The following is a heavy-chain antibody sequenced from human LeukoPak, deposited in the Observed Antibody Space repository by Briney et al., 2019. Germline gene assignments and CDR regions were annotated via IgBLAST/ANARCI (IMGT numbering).Heavy chain of an antibody. CDR2: IIPPLGIA. J-gene: IGHJ4*02. CDR3: ARAQDYYDSSGYYPLDY. D-gene: IGHD3-22*01. Sequence: GSSVKVSCKASGGTFSSYAISWVRQAPGQGLEWMGMIIPPLGIANYAQKFQGRVTITADKSTSTAYMELSSLRSEDTAVYYCARAQDYYDSSGYYPLDYWGQGTLVTVSS. V-gene: IGHV1-69*04. CDR1: GGTFSSYA.